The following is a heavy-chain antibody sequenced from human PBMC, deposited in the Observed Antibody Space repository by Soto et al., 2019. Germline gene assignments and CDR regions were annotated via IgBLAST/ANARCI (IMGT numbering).Heavy chain of an antibody. CDR1: GGTFSSYA. Sequence: ASVNVSCKASGGTFSSYAISWVRQAPGQGLEWMGGIIPIFGTANYAQKFQGRVTITADESTSTAYMELSSLRSEDTAVYYCARGLLSGYSYGYATQGMDVWGQGTTVTVSS. CDR3: ARGLLSGYSYGYATQGMDV. V-gene: IGHV1-69*13. CDR2: IIPIFGTA. D-gene: IGHD5-18*01. J-gene: IGHJ6*02.